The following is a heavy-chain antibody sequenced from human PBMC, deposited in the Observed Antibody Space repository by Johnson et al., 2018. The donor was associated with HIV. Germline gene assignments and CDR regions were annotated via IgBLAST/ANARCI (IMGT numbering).Heavy chain of an antibody. CDR1: GFTFDASD. CDR3: ARDKVDDAFDI. D-gene: IGHD1-26*01. Sequence: HVQLVESGGGVVQPGRSLRLSCAASGFTFDASDMSLIRQAPGTGLEWVAVISYDGSNKYYADSVKGRFTISRDNSKNTLYLQMNSLRAEDTAVYYCARDKVDDAFDIWGQGTMVTVSS. J-gene: IGHJ3*02. V-gene: IGHV3-30*19. CDR2: ISYDGSNK.